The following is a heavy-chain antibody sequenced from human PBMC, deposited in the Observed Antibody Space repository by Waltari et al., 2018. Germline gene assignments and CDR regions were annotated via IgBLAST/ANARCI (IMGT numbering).Heavy chain of an antibody. V-gene: IGHV3-48*03. CDR3: ARVLQINNFLEWLSYYYYGMDV. D-gene: IGHD3-3*01. CDR1: GFTFSSYE. J-gene: IGHJ6*02. CDR2: ISSRGSTI. Sequence: EVQLVESGGGLVQPGGSLRLSCAASGFTFSSYEMNWVRQAPGKGLEWVSYISSRGSTIYYADSVEGRFTISRDNAKNSLYLQMNSLRAEDTAVYYCARVLQINNFLEWLSYYYYGMDVWGQGTTVTVSS.